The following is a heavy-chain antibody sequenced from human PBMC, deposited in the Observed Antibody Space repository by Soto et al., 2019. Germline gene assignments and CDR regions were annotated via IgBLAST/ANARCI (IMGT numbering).Heavy chain of an antibody. D-gene: IGHD4-17*01. CDR3: ARSHYGDYVFY. J-gene: IGHJ1*01. Sequence: VQLQESGPGLVKPSQTLSLTCTVSGGSISSGDYYWSWIRQPPGKGLEWIGYIYSSGSTYYSPSLKSRVTISADTSKGQFSLKLSSVTAADTAVYYCARSHYGDYVFYWGQGTLVTVSS. CDR2: IYSSGST. CDR1: GGSISSGDYY. V-gene: IGHV4-30-4*01.